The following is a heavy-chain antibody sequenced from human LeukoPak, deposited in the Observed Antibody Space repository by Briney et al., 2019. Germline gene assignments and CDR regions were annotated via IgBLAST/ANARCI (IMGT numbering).Heavy chain of an antibody. Sequence: PGGSLRLSCAASGFTFSSYAMHWVRQAPGKGLEWVAVISYDGSNKYYADSVKGRFTISRDNSKNTLYLQMNSLRAEDTAVYYCAKGGSYSLSHAFDIWGQGTMVTASS. J-gene: IGHJ3*02. CDR3: AKGGSYSLSHAFDI. CDR1: GFTFSSYA. D-gene: IGHD1-26*01. CDR2: ISYDGSNK. V-gene: IGHV3-30*04.